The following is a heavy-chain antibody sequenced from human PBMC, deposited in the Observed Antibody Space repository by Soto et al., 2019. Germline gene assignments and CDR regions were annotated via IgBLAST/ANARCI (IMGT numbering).Heavy chain of an antibody. CDR1: GFTFSSYG. D-gene: IGHD5-12*01. Sequence: QVQLVESGGGVVQPGRSLRLSCAASGFTFSSYGMHWVRQAPGKGLEWAAVIWYDGSNKYYADSVKGRFTISRDNSKNTLYLQMNSPRAEDTAVYYCARDGGFRYGGYVGAFAIWGQGTMVTVSS. V-gene: IGHV3-33*01. CDR3: ARDGGFRYGGYVGAFAI. J-gene: IGHJ3*02. CDR2: IWYDGSNK.